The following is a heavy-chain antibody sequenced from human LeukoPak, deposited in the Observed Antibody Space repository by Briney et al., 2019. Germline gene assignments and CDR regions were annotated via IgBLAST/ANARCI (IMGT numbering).Heavy chain of an antibody. CDR1: GGSISSYY. J-gene: IGHJ6*02. V-gene: IGHV4-59*08. D-gene: IGHD4-17*01. CDR2: IYYSGST. Sequence: SETLSLTCTVSGGSISSYYWSWIRQPPGKGLEWIGYIYYSGSTNYNPSLKSRVTISVDTSKNQFSLKLSSVTAADTAVYYCARHGTTVTLYYYYGMDVWGQGTTVTVSS. CDR3: ARHGTTVTLYYYYGMDV.